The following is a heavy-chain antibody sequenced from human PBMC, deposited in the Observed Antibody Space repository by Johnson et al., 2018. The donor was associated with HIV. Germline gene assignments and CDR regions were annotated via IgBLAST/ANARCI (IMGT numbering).Heavy chain of an antibody. D-gene: IGHD6-19*01. CDR3: AREYVGQWLGPRHAFDI. Sequence: VLLLESGGGLVQPGGSLRLSCAASGLSVSNNYMSWVRQAPGKGLEWVSVLWSGGNTWYAGSVTGRFTISRDNSKNTLYLQMNSLRAEDTAVYYCAREYVGQWLGPRHAFDIWGQGTMVTVSS. J-gene: IGHJ3*02. V-gene: IGHV3-66*01. CDR1: GLSVSNNY. CDR2: LWSGGNT.